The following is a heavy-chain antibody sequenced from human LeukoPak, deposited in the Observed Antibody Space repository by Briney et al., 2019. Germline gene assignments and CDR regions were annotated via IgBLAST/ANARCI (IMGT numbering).Heavy chain of an antibody. J-gene: IGHJ4*02. V-gene: IGHV1-69*05. CDR1: GYTFTSYD. CDR3: ARQIRGLPVFDY. D-gene: IGHD3-10*01. CDR2: IIPIFGTA. Sequence: ASVKVSCKASGYTFTSYDINWVRQATGQGLEWMGGIIPIFGTANYAQKFQGRVTITTDESTSTAYMELSSLRSEDTAVYYCARQIRGLPVFDYWGQGTLVTVSS.